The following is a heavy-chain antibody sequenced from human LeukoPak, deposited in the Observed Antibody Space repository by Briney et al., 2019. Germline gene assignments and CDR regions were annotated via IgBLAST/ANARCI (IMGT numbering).Heavy chain of an antibody. J-gene: IGHJ5*02. V-gene: IGHV6-1*01. D-gene: IGHD2-21*01. CDR3: ARDLGVVVIGPYNWFDP. CDR2: TYYRSKWYN. Sequence: SQTLSLTCAISGDSVSSNSAAWNWIRQSPSRGLEWLGRTYYRSKWYNDYAVSVKSRITINPDTSKNQFSLQLNSVTPEDTAVYYCARDLGVVVIGPYNWFDPWGQGTLVTVSS. CDR1: GDSVSSNSAA.